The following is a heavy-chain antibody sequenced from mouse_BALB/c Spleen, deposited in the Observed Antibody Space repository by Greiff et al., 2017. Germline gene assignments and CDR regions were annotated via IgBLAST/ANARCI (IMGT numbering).Heavy chain of an antibody. J-gene: IGHJ1*01. CDR3: ARGRGYYGSFDV. CDR1: GFTFSSYG. D-gene: IGHD2-2*01. CDR2: INSNGGST. V-gene: IGHV5-6-3*01. Sequence: EVHLVESGGGLVQPGGSLKLSCAASGFTFSSYGMSWVRQTPDKRLELVATINSNGGSTYYPDSVKGRFTISRDNAKNTLYLQMSSLKSEDTAMYYCARGRGYYGSFDVWGAGTTVTVSS.